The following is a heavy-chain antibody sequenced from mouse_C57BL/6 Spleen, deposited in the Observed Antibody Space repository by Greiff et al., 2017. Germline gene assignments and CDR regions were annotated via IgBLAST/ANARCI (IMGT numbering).Heavy chain of an antibody. D-gene: IGHD2-3*01. Sequence: VQLQQSGAELVKPGASVKLSCKASGYTFTESTIHWVKQRSGQGLEWIGWFYPGSCSIKYNEKFKDNATLTAAKSSSTVYMELSRLTSEDSAVYVCAGHEDRVYEGYYAAMDYWGQGTSVTVAS. J-gene: IGHJ4*01. CDR2: FYPGSCSI. CDR3: AGHEDRVYEGYYAAMDY. V-gene: IGHV1-62-2*01. CDR1: GYTFTEST.